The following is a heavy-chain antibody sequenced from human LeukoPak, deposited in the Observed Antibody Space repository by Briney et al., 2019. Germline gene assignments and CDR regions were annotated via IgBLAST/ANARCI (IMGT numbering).Heavy chain of an antibody. J-gene: IGHJ6*02. Sequence: SETLSLTCTVSGGSVSSGSYYWSWLRQPPGKGLEWIGYIYYSGSTNYNPSLKSRVTISVDTSKNQFSLKLSSVTAADTAVYYCARVRTSIAVSGTGIFYYYGMDVWRQGTTVTVSS. V-gene: IGHV4-61*01. CDR2: IYYSGST. CDR3: ARVRTSIAVSGTGIFYYYGMDV. CDR1: GGSVSSGSYY. D-gene: IGHD6-19*01.